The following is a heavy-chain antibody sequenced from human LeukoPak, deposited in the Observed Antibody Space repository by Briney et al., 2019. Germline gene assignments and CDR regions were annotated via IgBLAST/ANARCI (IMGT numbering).Heavy chain of an antibody. V-gene: IGHV3-7*01. D-gene: IGHD3-10*01. Sequence: GGSLRLSCAASGFTFSNYWMSWVRQAPGKGLEWVANIRQDGSEKQYEDSVKGRFTISRDNAKNSLYLQMNSLRAEDMAVFFCVRESRSGTSYWGQGTLVTVSS. CDR3: VRESRSGTSY. J-gene: IGHJ4*02. CDR2: IRQDGSEK. CDR1: GFTFSNYW.